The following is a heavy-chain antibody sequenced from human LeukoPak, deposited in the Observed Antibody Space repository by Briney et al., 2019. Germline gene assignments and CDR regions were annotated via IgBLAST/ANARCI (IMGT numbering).Heavy chain of an antibody. D-gene: IGHD6-6*01. Sequence: SQTLSLTCAISGDSVSSNSAAWNWIRQSPSRGLEWLGRTYYRSKWYNDYAVSVKSRITINPDTSKNQFSLQLNSVTPEDTAVFYCAREGYSSSAGVYYYYMDVWGKGTTVTVSS. CDR2: TYYRSKWYN. J-gene: IGHJ6*03. CDR1: GDSVSSNSAA. CDR3: AREGYSSSAGVYYYYMDV. V-gene: IGHV6-1*01.